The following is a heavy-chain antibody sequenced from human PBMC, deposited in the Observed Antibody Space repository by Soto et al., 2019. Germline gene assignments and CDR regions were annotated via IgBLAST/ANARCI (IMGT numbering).Heavy chain of an antibody. Sequence: QVQLQESGPGLVKPSETLSLSCTVSGGSISSYHWSWIRQTPGKGLEWIGYVHYSWGSNYNPSLTIRVPLSPYPSQSQFSLELTSVTATGTAVDSFARRGFGALQGLVDVWGQGTKVTVSS. J-gene: IGHJ6*02. D-gene: IGHD3-10*01. V-gene: IGHV4-59*08. CDR1: GGSISSYH. CDR2: VHYSWGS. CDR3: ARRGFGALQGLVDV.